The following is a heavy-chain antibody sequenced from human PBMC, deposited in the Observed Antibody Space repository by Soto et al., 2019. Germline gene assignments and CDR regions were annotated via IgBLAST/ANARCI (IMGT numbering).Heavy chain of an antibody. CDR1: GFTFSDHY. D-gene: IGHD1-1*01. V-gene: IGHV3-72*01. Sequence: GGSLRLSCAASGFTFSDHYMDWVRQAPGKGLEWIGRSRNKAKRYTTVYAASVKGRFTVSRDESRNSLFLQMDSLKIEDTAVYYCVRGYNSFDSWGQGTLVTVSS. CDR2: SRNKAKRYTT. J-gene: IGHJ4*02. CDR3: VRGYNSFDS.